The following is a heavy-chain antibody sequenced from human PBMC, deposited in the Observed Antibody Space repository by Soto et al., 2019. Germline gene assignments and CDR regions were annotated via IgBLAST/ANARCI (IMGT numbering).Heavy chain of an antibody. Sequence: EVQLVESGGGLVQPGESLRLSCAASGLTVSSNYMSWVRQAPGKGLEWVSVINSGGRTYYADSVKGRFTISRHDSTNTLYLQMNSLRAEDTAVYYCARADSDGYSYGYFDYWGQGTLVTVSS. V-gene: IGHV3-53*04. D-gene: IGHD5-18*01. CDR3: ARADSDGYSYGYFDY. CDR2: INSGGRT. J-gene: IGHJ4*02. CDR1: GLTVSSNY.